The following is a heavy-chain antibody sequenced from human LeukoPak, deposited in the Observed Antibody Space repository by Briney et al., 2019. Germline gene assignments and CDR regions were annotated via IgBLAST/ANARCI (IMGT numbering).Heavy chain of an antibody. J-gene: IGHJ6*03. CDR1: GFTFSSYW. CDR3: ARESGSSGWFSTYYYYMDV. CDR2: IKQDGSEK. D-gene: IGHD6-19*01. V-gene: IGHV3-7*03. Sequence: GGSLRLSCASSGFTFSSYWMSWVRQAPGKGLEWVANIKQDGSEKYYVDSVKGRFTISRDNAKNSLYLQMNSLRAEDTALYYCARESGSSGWFSTYYYYMDVWGKGTTVTVSS.